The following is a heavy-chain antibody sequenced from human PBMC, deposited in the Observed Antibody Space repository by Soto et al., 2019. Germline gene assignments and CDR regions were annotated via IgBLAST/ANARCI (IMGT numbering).Heavy chain of an antibody. Sequence: SLRLSCAASGFTFSDYYMSWIRQAPGKGLEWVSYISSSGSTIYYADSVKGRFTISRDNAKNSLYLQMNSLRAEDTAVYYCARDNDSSGYYPLVYYGMDVWGQGTTVTV. V-gene: IGHV3-11*01. CDR3: ARDNDSSGYYPLVYYGMDV. CDR2: ISSSGSTI. CDR1: GFTFSDYY. D-gene: IGHD3-22*01. J-gene: IGHJ6*02.